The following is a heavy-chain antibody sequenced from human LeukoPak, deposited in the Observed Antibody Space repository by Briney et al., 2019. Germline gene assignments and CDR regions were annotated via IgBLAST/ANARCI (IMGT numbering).Heavy chain of an antibody. D-gene: IGHD3-10*01. J-gene: IGHJ5*02. Sequence: SETLSLTCAVYGGSFSGYYWSWIRQPPGKGLEWIGEINHSGSTNYNPSLKSRVTMSADTSKNQFSLKLSSVTAADTAVYYCARDSGTTGEVKFDPWGQGTLVTVSS. CDR3: ARDSGTTGEVKFDP. CDR1: GGSFSGYY. CDR2: INHSGST. V-gene: IGHV4-34*01.